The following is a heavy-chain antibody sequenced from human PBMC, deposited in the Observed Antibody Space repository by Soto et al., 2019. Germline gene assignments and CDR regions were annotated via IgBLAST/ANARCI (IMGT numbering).Heavy chain of an antibody. D-gene: IGHD2-21*02. CDR1: GGTFSGYA. CDR2: IIPIFGTA. J-gene: IGHJ6*02. Sequence: SVKVSCKASGGTFSGYAISWVRQAPGQGLEWMGGIIPIFGTANYAQKFQGRVTITADESTSTAYMELSSLRSEDTAVYYCARGGYCGGDCYSFYYYYGMDVWGQGTTVTVSS. CDR3: ARGGYCGGDCYSFYYYYGMDV. V-gene: IGHV1-69*13.